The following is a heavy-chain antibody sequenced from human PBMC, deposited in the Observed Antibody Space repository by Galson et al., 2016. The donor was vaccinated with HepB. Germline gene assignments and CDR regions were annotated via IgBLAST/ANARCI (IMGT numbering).Heavy chain of an antibody. D-gene: IGHD1-26*01. J-gene: IGHJ3*02. CDR1: GYTFTTNG. CDR2: ISVRYGDR. V-gene: IGHV1-18*04. CDR3: ARDGSRSYQPDVYGI. Sequence: SVKVSCKASGYTFTTNGISWVRQAPGQGLEWMAWISVRYGDRNYAQKFQGRVSMTTDTSTSTAYLELRSLRSDDTAIYYCARDGSRSYQPDVYGIWGQGTMVTVSS.